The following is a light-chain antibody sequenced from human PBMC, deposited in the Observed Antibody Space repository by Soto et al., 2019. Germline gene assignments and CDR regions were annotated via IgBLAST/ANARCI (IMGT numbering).Light chain of an antibody. V-gene: IGLV1-51*01. J-gene: IGLJ7*01. Sequence: QSVLTQPPSVSAAPGQKVTISCSGSSSNIGNKYVSWYQQFPGTAPKVLIYDDNKRPSGIPYRFSGSKSGTSATLDITGLQTGDEALYYCGTWDTGLSGGAVFGGGTQLTVL. CDR3: GTWDTGLSGGAV. CDR1: SSNIGNKY. CDR2: DDN.